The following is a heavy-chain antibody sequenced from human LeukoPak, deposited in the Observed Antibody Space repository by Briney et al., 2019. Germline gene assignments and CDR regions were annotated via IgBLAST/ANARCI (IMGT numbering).Heavy chain of an antibody. V-gene: IGHV4-61*08. CDR2: IYYSGST. CDR1: GGSISSGDYY. J-gene: IGHJ6*02. Sequence: PSETLSLTCTVSGGSISSGDYYWSWIRQPPGKGLEWIGYIYYSGSTNYNPSLKSRVTISVDTSKNQFSLKLSSVTAADTAVYYCARGWAGRTSYYYGMDVWGQGTTVTVSS. D-gene: IGHD1-14*01. CDR3: ARGWAGRTSYYYGMDV.